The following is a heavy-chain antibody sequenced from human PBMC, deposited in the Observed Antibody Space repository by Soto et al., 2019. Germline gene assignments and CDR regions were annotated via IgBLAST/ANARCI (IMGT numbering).Heavy chain of an antibody. CDR3: ARLHSTSPPHYFDF. CDR1: GYTFTTYY. CDR2: INPTAGNT. J-gene: IGHJ4*02. Sequence: ASVKVSCKPSGYTFTTYYMHWVRQAPGQGLEWMGVINPTAGNTVYAQNFQDRVTMTRDTSATAIYMELSSLRSDDTVVYYCARLHSTSPPHYFDFWGQGTLVTVSS. D-gene: IGHD6-6*01. V-gene: IGHV1-46*01.